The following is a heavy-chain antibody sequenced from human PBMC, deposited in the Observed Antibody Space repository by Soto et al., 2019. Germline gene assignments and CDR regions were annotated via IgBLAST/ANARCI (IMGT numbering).Heavy chain of an antibody. CDR3: ARDGVEYSGYDFDY. V-gene: IGHV1-18*01. Sequence: ASVKVSCKASGYSFTSYGISWVRQAPGQGLEWMGWISGYNGNTKYAPNLQGRVTMTTDTSTSTAYMEVRSLRSDDTAVYYCARDGVEYSGYDFDYWGQGTLVTVS. CDR1: GYSFTSYG. CDR2: ISGYNGNT. J-gene: IGHJ4*02. D-gene: IGHD5-12*01.